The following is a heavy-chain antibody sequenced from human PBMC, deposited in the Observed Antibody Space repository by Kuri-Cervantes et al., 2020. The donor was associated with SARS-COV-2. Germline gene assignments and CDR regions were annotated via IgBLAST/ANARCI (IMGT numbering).Heavy chain of an antibody. CDR2: IFYSGST. Sequence: ESLKISCTVSGGSISSTSYYWGWIRQSPGKGLEWIGSIFYSGSTFYNPSLKSRVTISVDTSKNQFSLKLSSVTAADTAVYYCARVLWDIVVVPAAMRGDAFDIWGQGTMVTVSS. CDR1: GGSISSTSYY. CDR3: ARVLWDIVVVPAAMRGDAFDI. V-gene: IGHV4-39*01. J-gene: IGHJ3*02. D-gene: IGHD2-2*01.